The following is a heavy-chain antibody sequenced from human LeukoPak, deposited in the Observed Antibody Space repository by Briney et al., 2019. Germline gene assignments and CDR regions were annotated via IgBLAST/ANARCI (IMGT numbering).Heavy chain of an antibody. J-gene: IGHJ4*02. CDR1: GASITSVLYY. CDR2: INTSRT. CDR3: VCRNGLRDDNFDS. V-gene: IGHV4-61*02. Sequence: SQTLSLTCTVSGASITSVLYYWNWIRHPAGKGLEWIGRINTSRTNYNPSLKSPVTISVDSSRNQFSLRLRSVTAARTPLNYCVCRNGLRDDNFDSWGEGTLVTVSS. D-gene: IGHD1-1*01.